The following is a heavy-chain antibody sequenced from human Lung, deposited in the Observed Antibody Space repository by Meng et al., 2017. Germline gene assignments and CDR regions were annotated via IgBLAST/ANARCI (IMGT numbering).Heavy chain of an antibody. CDR2: ISVKNGEA. CDR1: SYIFTNYD. D-gene: IGHD6-13*01. Sequence: QGQVVQSGAYAKTPGDSMKVACKASSYIFTNYDISWVRQAPGQGLEWMGWISVKNGEAKYPQNFQGRVTMTTDTTTSTAYMELRSLTSDDTAVYYCARYVPNGSFWYFDFWGRGTLVTVSS. V-gene: IGHV1-18*01. J-gene: IGHJ2*01. CDR3: ARYVPNGSFWYFDF.